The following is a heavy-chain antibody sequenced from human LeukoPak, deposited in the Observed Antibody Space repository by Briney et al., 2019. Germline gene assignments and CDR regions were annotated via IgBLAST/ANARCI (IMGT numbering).Heavy chain of an antibody. V-gene: IGHV3-7*01. J-gene: IGHJ4*02. Sequence: GGSLRLSCAASGFTFSSYWMSWVRQAPWKGLEWVANIKQDGSEKYYVDSVKGRFTISRDNAKNSLYLQMNSLRAEDTAVYYCARDLFPGYSIGYHYGYWGQGTRVTVSS. CDR1: GFTFSSYW. CDR2: IKQDGSEK. D-gene: IGHD5-12*01. CDR3: ARDLFPGYSIGYHYGY.